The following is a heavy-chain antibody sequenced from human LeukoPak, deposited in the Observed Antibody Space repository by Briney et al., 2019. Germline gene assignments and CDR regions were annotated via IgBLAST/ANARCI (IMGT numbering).Heavy chain of an antibody. V-gene: IGHV4-39*01. J-gene: IGHJ4*02. CDR3: ARQLGYCSSTSCYADKVDY. CDR1: VGSISIISYS. D-gene: IGHD2-2*01. CDR2: IFYGGST. Sequence: PSETLSLTCTVSVGSISIISYSWGWLRHPPGKGLDCIGSIFYGGSTYYNPNLKSRVTISVDTSKNQFSLKRSSVTAADTAVYYCARQLGYCSSTSCYADKVDYWGQGTLVTVSS.